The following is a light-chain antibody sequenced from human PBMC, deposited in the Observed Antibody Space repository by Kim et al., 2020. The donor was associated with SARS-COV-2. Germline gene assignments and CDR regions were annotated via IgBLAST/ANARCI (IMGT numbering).Light chain of an antibody. V-gene: IGLV1-44*01. CDR1: SSNSGSNA. CDR3: AAWDDSLNGPV. J-gene: IGLJ3*02. Sequence: GQRVPIACSGSSSNSGSNAVNWYQRVPGTAPKLLIFTYNRRPSGVPDRFSGSKSGTSASLASSGLQSEDEADYYCAAWDDSLNGPVFGGGTQLTVL. CDR2: TYN.